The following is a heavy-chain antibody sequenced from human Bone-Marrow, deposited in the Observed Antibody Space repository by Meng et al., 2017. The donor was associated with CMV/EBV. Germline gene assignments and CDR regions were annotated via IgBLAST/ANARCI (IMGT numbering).Heavy chain of an antibody. Sequence: SETLSLTCAVYGGSFSGYYWSWIRQPPGKGLEWIGEINHSGSTNYNPSLKSRVTISVDTSKNQFSLKLSSVTAADTAVYYCARVVRGITIFGVVIRGRNWFDPWGQGTLVTVSS. CDR3: ARVVRGITIFGVVIRGRNWFDP. CDR2: INHSGST. J-gene: IGHJ5*02. D-gene: IGHD3-3*01. CDR1: GGSFSGYY. V-gene: IGHV4-34*01.